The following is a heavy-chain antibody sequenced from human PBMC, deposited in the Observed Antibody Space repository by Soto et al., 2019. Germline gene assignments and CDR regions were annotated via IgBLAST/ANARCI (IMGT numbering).Heavy chain of an antibody. CDR2: INHSGST. CDR1: GGSFSGYY. CDR3: ARATRKLIVVVPAATPYYYMDV. J-gene: IGHJ6*03. D-gene: IGHD2-2*01. Sequence: ETLSLTCAVYGGSFSGYYWSWIRQPPGKGLERNGEINHSGSTNYNPSLKSRVTISVDTSKNQFSLKLSSVTAADTAVYYCARATRKLIVVVPAATPYYYMDVWGKGTTVTVS. V-gene: IGHV4-34*01.